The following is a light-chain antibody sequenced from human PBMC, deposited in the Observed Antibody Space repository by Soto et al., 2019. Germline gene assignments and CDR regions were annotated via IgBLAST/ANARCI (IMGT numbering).Light chain of an antibody. V-gene: IGLV2-14*01. CDR2: EAS. J-gene: IGLJ1*01. CDR3: TLYTSENTYV. Sequence: QSVLTQPASVSGSPGQSITISCSGTSSDIGAYDHVAWFQQFPGKTPKLIIYEASNRPSGVPDRFSGSKSGNTASLTISGLQAADEADYYCTLYTSENTYVFGTGTKLTVL. CDR1: SSDIGAYDH.